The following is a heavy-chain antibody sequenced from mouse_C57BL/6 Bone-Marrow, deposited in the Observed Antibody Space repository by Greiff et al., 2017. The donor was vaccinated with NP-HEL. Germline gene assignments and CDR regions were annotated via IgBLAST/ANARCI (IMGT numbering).Heavy chain of an antibody. J-gene: IGHJ3*01. CDR2: IDPSDSET. Sequence: VQLQQPGAELVRPGSSVKLSCKASGYTFTSYWMHWVKQRPIQGLEWIGNIDPSDSETHYNQKFKDKATLTVDKSSSTAYMQLSSLTSEDSAVYDSALIYYGNYGFAYWGQGTLVTVSA. D-gene: IGHD2-1*01. CDR1: GYTFTSYW. CDR3: ALIYYGNYGFAY. V-gene: IGHV1-52*01.